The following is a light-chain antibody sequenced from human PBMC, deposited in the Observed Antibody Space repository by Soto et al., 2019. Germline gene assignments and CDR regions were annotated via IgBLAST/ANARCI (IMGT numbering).Light chain of an antibody. Sequence: DIQMTQSPSSLSASVGDRVTITCRASQSISSYLNWYQQKPGKAPKLLIYAASRLQSGVPSRFSGSGSGTDFTLTISSLQPEDFATYYCQQSYSTPYTFGQGNKLEIK. CDR2: AAS. J-gene: IGKJ2*01. CDR1: QSISSY. CDR3: QQSYSTPYT. V-gene: IGKV1-39*01.